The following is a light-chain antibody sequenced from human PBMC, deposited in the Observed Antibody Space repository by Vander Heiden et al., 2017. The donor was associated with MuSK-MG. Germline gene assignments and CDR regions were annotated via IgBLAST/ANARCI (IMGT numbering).Light chain of an antibody. Sequence: DIAVTQSPESLAVSLGERATINCRSSQSLLHRLNNNNYLAWFQQKPGQPPKLLIYWASTRESGVPDRFSGSGSGTDFTLTISGLQAEDVADYYCQQYYRSPLTFGWWTKVRIK. V-gene: IGKV4-1*01. CDR1: QSLLHRLNNNNY. CDR2: WAS. CDR3: QQYYRSPLT. J-gene: IGKJ4*01.